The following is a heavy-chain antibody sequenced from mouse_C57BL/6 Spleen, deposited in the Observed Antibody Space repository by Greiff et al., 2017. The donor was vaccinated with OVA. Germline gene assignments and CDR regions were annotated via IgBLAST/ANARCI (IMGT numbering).Heavy chain of an antibody. Sequence: EVHLVESGPELVKPGASVKMSCKASGYTFTDYNMHWVKQSHGKSLEWIGYINPNNGGTSYNQKFKGKATLTVNKSSSTAYMELRSLTSEDSAVYYCARKEVLYSTFDYWGQGTTLTVSS. J-gene: IGHJ2*01. CDR1: GYTFTDYN. CDR2: INPNNGGT. CDR3: ARKEVLYSTFDY. V-gene: IGHV1-22*01. D-gene: IGHD2-5*01.